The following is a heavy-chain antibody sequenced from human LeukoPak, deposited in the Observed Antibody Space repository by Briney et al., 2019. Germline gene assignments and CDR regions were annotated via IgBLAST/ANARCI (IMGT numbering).Heavy chain of an antibody. J-gene: IGHJ4*02. D-gene: IGHD5-18*01. CDR1: GLTVSSNY. V-gene: IGHV3-53*01. Sequence: GGSLRLSCAASGLTVSSNYMNWVRQAPGKGLEWVSALYIGGNTYYADSVRGRFTISRDNTKNTLYLQMNSLRAEDTAIYYCTTAAGYNYGQYWGQGTLVTVSS. CDR2: LYIGGNT. CDR3: TTAAGYNYGQY.